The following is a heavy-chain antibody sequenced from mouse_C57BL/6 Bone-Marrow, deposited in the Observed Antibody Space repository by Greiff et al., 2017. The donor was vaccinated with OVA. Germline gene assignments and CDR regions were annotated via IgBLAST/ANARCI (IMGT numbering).Heavy chain of an antibody. V-gene: IGHV1-18*01. D-gene: IGHD2-2*01. Sequence: VQLQQSGPELVKPGASVKIPCKASGYTFTDYNMDWVKQSHGKSLEWIGDINPNNGGTIYNQKFKGKATLTVDKSSSTAYMELRSLTSEDTAVYYCARWSTMVTRGFYYAMDYWGQGTSVTVSS. CDR2: INPNNGGT. CDR3: ARWSTMVTRGFYYAMDY. CDR1: GYTFTDYN. J-gene: IGHJ4*01.